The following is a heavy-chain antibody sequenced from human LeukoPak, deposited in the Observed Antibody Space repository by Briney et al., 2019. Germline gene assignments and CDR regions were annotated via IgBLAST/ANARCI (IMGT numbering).Heavy chain of an antibody. CDR1: GFTFSRYW. CDR3: AAVIDY. V-gene: IGHV3-7*01. J-gene: IGHJ4*02. Sequence: GGSLRLSCAASGFTFSRYWISWVRQAPGKGLEWVANIKEDGSEKKYVDSVKGRFTISRDNAKNSVFLQMNSLRAEDTAVYYCAAVIDYWGQGTLVTVSS. CDR2: IKEDGSEK.